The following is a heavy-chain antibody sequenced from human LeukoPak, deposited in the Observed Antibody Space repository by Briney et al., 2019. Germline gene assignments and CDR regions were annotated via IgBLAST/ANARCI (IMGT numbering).Heavy chain of an antibody. CDR1: GFTSNNYA. D-gene: IGHD4-17*01. CDR2: ISGGGETT. Sequence: GGSLRLSCAASGFTSNNYAMNLVRHTPGGGLWWGSSISGGGETTYYADSAKGRFTISRDNSQNTLYLQMNSLRAEDTAVYYCARDYADYVGYFFFDYWGQGTLVTVSS. CDR3: ARDYADYVGYFFFDY. V-gene: IGHV3-23*01. J-gene: IGHJ4*02.